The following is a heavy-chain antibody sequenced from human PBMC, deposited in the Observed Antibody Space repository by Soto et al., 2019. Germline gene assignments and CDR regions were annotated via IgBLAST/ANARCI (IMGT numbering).Heavy chain of an antibody. CDR2: TYITGDT. V-gene: IGHV4-4*07. CDR1: GDSISSYY. CDR3: AREYTETVDGPTPFYFDY. Sequence: SETLSLTCSVSGDSISSYYWSWIRQSARKGLEWIGRTYITGDTNYNPSLKSRVTMSLDTSKNQLSLKLSSVTAADTAVYYCAREYTETVDGPTPFYFDYWGQGTPVTVYS. D-gene: IGHD6-19*01. J-gene: IGHJ4*02.